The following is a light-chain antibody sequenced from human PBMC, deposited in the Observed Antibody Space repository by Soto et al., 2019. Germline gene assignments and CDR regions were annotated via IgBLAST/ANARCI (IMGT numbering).Light chain of an antibody. J-gene: IGKJ5*01. CDR1: QDISRW. Sequence: DIHRTQSRSSVSSSVGDRSTSTGGALQDISRWLVWYKQKPGKAPKLMIYAESTLQSGVPSRFSGSGSGTDFTLTISSMQPEDFATYFCQPLNSYPITFG. CDR2: AES. V-gene: IGKV1-12*01. CDR3: QPLNSYPIT.